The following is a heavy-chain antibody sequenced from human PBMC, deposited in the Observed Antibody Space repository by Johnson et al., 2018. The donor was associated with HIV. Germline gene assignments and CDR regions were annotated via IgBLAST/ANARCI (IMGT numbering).Heavy chain of an antibody. CDR3: AKDRTGGYCSSSSCFDAFDI. CDR2: IRFDGNNK. D-gene: IGHD2-2*01. CDR1: GFTFRNFG. Sequence: QMQLVESGGGVVQPGGSLTLSCAAYGFTFRNFGIHWVRQAPGKGLEWVAFIRFDGNNKYYADSVKGRFPISRENYKNTLYLQMNSLRAEDTAVYYCAKDRTGGYCSSSSCFDAFDIWGQGTMVTVSS. J-gene: IGHJ3*02. V-gene: IGHV3-30*02.